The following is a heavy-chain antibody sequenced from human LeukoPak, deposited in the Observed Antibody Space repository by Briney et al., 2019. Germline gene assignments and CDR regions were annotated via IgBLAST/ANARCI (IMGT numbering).Heavy chain of an antibody. J-gene: IGHJ1*01. D-gene: IGHD2-15*01. CDR2: IYSRGST. CDR3: AGAREYCIDSNCDEYFQD. Sequence: GGSLRLSCAASGLTVRIYSISWVPQAPQEGLEGGSDIYSRGSTYYEESVNGRFPISRDTSKNTVSLQMNGLRAEDTAVYYCAGAREYCIDSNCDEYFQDWGQGPLVSVSS. CDR1: GLTVRIYS. V-gene: IGHV3-53*01.